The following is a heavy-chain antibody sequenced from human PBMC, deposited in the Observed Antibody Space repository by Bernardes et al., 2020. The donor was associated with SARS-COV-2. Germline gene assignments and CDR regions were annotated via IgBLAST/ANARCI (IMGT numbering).Heavy chain of an antibody. CDR1: GYTFTNFG. J-gene: IGHJ4*02. CDR3: ARVAAGAVAGFYFDH. Sequence: ASVKVSCKASGYTFTNFGITWVRQAPGQGLEWMGWVSAYKGQTNYTQKFQGRVTMTRDSSTTTAHMELRNLRSDDTAVYYCARVAAGAVAGFYFDHWGQGTVVSVSS. V-gene: IGHV1-18*01. CDR2: VSAYKGQT. D-gene: IGHD6-19*01.